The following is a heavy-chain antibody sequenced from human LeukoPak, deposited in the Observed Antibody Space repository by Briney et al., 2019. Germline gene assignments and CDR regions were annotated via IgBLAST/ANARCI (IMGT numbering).Heavy chain of an antibody. CDR2: IYSGGST. V-gene: IGHV3-66*02. CDR3: ARGPLSYYGSGSNGMDV. CDR1: GFTVSSNY. D-gene: IGHD3-10*01. Sequence: GGSLRLSCAASGFTVSSNYMSWARPAPGEGLEWVSVIYSGGSTYYADSVKGRFTISRDNSKNTLYLQMNSLRAEDTAVYYCARGPLSYYGSGSNGMDVWGQGTTVTVSS. J-gene: IGHJ6*02.